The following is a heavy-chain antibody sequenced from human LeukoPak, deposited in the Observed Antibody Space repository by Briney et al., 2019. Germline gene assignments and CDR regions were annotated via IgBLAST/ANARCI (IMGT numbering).Heavy chain of an antibody. CDR3: AKGGYYYDSSGYYPDY. J-gene: IGHJ4*02. Sequence: PGGSLRLSCAASGFTFSSYAMSWVRQAPGKGLKWVSAISGSGGSTYYADSVKGRFTISRDNSKNTLYLQMNSLRAEDTAVYYCAKGGYYYDSSGYYPDYWGQGTLVTVSS. CDR1: GFTFSSYA. CDR2: ISGSGGST. V-gene: IGHV3-23*01. D-gene: IGHD3-22*01.